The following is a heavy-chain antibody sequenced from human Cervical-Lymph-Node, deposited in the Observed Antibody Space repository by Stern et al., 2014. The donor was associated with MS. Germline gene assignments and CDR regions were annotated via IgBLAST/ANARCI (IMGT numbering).Heavy chain of an antibody. Sequence: QMQLVQSGGGVVQPGRSLRLSCIASGFTFSNYGMHWVRQAPGKGLEWVATIWHDGSKTYYSDSVRGRFTISRDNSKSTLSLQMNSLRVEDTAVYYCVRDWSSNAYKSEDYWGQGTLVTVSS. CDR3: VRDWSSNAYKSEDY. V-gene: IGHV3-33*01. CDR2: IWHDGSKT. D-gene: IGHD4-11*01. CDR1: GFTFSNYG. J-gene: IGHJ4*02.